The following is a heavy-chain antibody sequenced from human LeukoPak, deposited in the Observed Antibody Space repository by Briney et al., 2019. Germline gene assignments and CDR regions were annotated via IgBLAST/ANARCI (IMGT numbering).Heavy chain of an antibody. V-gene: IGHV3-48*01. J-gene: IGHJ4*02. CDR1: GFTFSSYS. Sequence: GGSLRLSCAASGFTFSSYSMNWVRQAPGKGLEWVSYISSSSSTIYYADSVKGRFTISRDNAKNSLYLQMNSLRAEDTAVYYCAKGSXAIFXCSSTSCYXTFDYWGQGTLVTVSS. D-gene: IGHD2-2*01. CDR3: AKGSXAIFXCSSTSCYXTFDY. CDR2: ISSSSSTI.